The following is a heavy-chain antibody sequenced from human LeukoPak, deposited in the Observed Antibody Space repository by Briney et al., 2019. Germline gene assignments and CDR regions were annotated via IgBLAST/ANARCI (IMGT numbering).Heavy chain of an antibody. CDR3: ASSIAAAGSPMDV. CDR2: ISYDGSNK. J-gene: IGHJ6*03. CDR1: GFTVSSNY. Sequence: GGSLRLSCAASGFTVSSNYMSWVRQAPGKGLEWVAVISYDGSNKYYADSVKGRFTISRDNSKNTLYLQMNSLRAEDTAVYYCASSIAAAGSPMDVWGKGTTVTVSS. V-gene: IGHV3-30-3*01. D-gene: IGHD6-13*01.